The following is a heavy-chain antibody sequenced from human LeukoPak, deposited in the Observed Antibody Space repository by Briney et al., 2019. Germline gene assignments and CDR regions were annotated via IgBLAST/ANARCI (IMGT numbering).Heavy chain of an antibody. CDR1: RGSISSRRYD. D-gene: IGHD3-3*01. Sequence: PSETLSLTCTVPRGSISSRRYDWGWIRQPPGKGLEWTGSIYYSGCTYYNPSLTSRVTISVDTSKTQFCLQLSSVTDADTAVYYCARRGQTYYDFWSGYPSRKNAFDIWGQGTMVTVSS. V-gene: IGHV4-39*01. CDR3: ARRGQTYYDFWSGYPSRKNAFDI. CDR2: IYYSGCT. J-gene: IGHJ3*02.